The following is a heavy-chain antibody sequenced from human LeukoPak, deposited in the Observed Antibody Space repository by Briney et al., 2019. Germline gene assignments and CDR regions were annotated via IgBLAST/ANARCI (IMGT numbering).Heavy chain of an antibody. J-gene: IGHJ4*02. D-gene: IGHD3-22*01. Sequence: ASVKVSCKASGYTFTSYYMHWVRQAPGQGLEWMGIINPSGGSTSYAPKFQGRVTMTRDTSTSTVYMDLGGLRSEDTAVYYCARDSHDTSGYPGYWGQGTLVTVSS. V-gene: IGHV1-46*01. CDR2: INPSGGST. CDR1: GYTFTSYY. CDR3: ARDSHDTSGYPGY.